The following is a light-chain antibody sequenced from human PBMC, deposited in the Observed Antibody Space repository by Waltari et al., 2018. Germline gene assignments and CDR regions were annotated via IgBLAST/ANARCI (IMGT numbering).Light chain of an antibody. CDR1: QSVLNRDTKKSY. Sequence: DIVMPQSPASLAVSLGERATIPCRSGQSVLNRDTKKSYLAWYQQKSGQTPKLLIYWASTRESGVPDRFSGSGSGTDFTLTITSLQAEDVAVYYCQQYYSTVTFGGGTKVEIK. J-gene: IGKJ4*01. CDR2: WAS. V-gene: IGKV4-1*01. CDR3: QQYYSTVT.